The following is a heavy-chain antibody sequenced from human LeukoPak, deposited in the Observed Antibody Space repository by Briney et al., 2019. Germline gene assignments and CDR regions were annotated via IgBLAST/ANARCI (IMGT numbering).Heavy chain of an antibody. V-gene: IGHV4-34*01. D-gene: IGHD3-10*01. CDR3: ARRYYYNLGSFPFDF. CDR2: IHNSGTT. J-gene: IGHJ4*02. CDR1: GGPFNGYF. Sequence: SGTLSLTCAVSGGPFNGYFRSWIRQSSGKGLEWIGEIHNSGTTNYNPSLNSRVTISEDTSKNQFYLNLSSVTAADTAVYYCARRYYYNLGSFPFDFWGQGTLVTVSS.